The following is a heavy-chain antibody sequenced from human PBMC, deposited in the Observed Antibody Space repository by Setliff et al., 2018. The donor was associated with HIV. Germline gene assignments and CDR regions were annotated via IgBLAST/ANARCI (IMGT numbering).Heavy chain of an antibody. CDR2: INTGNGNT. D-gene: IGHD3-10*01. V-gene: IGHV1-3*04. CDR1: GYTFNSYA. Sequence: ASVKVSCKASGYTFNSYAMHWVRQAPGQRPEWMGWINTGNGNTKYSQKFQGRVTITRDTSASTAYMELSSLRSEDTAVYYCARGSSGFRSGSYYNTFIDYWGQGTLVTVSS. J-gene: IGHJ4*02. CDR3: ARGSSGFRSGSYYNTFIDY.